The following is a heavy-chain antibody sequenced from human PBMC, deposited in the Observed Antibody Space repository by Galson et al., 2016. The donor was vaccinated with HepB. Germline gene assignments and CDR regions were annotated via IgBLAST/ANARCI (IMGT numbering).Heavy chain of an antibody. CDR2: ISSISSTI. D-gene: IGHD4-17*01. Sequence: SLRLSCAASGFTFSIYNRSWVRQAPGKGLEWVSYISSISSTIYYADSVKGRFTISRDNATNSLYLQMNSLRAEDTALYYCARVGYDYGDYAWFDWYYDVWGRGTLVTVSS. J-gene: IGHJ2*01. CDR3: ARVGYDYGDYAWFDWYYDV. CDR1: GFTFSIYN. V-gene: IGHV3-48*04.